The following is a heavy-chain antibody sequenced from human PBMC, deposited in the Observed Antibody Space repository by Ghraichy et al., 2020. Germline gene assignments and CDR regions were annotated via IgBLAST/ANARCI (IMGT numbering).Heavy chain of an antibody. V-gene: IGHV4-39*01. Sequence: SETPSLTCTVSGGSISSTIYYWGWIRQPPGKGLEWIGSIYYSGSSYYNPSLKSRVTISVDTSKNQFSLKLSSVTAADTAVYYCARRTAVTANFHYWGQGTLVTVSS. D-gene: IGHD6-19*01. CDR2: IYYSGSS. J-gene: IGHJ4*02. CDR3: ARRTAVTANFHY. CDR1: GGSISSTIYY.